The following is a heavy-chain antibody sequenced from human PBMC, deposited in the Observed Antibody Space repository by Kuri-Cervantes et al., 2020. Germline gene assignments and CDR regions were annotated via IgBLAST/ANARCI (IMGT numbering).Heavy chain of an antibody. V-gene: IGHV1-2*02. D-gene: IGHD3-16*01. CDR1: GYTFTSYG. CDR2: INPNSGGT. Sequence: ASVKVSCKASGYTFTSYGISWVRQAPGQGLEWMGWINPNSGGTNYAQKFQGRVTMTRDTSISTAYMELSRLRSEDTAVYYCARGKDLATFDIWGQGTMVTVSS. CDR3: ARGKDLATFDI. J-gene: IGHJ3*02.